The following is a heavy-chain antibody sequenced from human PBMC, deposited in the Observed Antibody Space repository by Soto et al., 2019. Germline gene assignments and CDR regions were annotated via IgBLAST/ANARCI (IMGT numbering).Heavy chain of an antibody. CDR1: GYRFSSHG. CDR2: IWYDGSKK. Sequence: QVQLVESGGGVVQPGRSLRLSCAAAGYRFSSHGMHWVRQAPGKGLEWLAVIWYDGSKKCYADSVKGRFIVSRDDSKNTLYLEMNSLRAEDTAGYYCARDPASSMDVWGQGTTVTVSS. V-gene: IGHV3-33*01. J-gene: IGHJ6*01. D-gene: IGHD6-25*01. CDR3: ARDPASSMDV.